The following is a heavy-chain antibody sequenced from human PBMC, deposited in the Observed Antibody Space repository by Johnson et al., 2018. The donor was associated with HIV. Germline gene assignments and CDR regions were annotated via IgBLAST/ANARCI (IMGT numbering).Heavy chain of an antibody. V-gene: IGHV3-11*04. CDR1: GFTFSDYY. Sequence: QVQLVESGGGLVKPGGSLRLSCAASGFTFSDYYMSWIRQAPGKGLEWVSYISSSGSTIYYADSVKGRFTISRDNSKNTLYLEMNSLRAEDTAVYYCASGAYYDFWSGLAHAFDIWGQGTMVTVSS. CDR3: ASGAYYDFWSGLAHAFDI. D-gene: IGHD3-3*01. CDR2: ISSSGSTI. J-gene: IGHJ3*02.